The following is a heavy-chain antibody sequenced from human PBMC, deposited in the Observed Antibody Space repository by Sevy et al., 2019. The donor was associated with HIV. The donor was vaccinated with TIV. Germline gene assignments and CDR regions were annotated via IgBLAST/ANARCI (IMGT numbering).Heavy chain of an antibody. J-gene: IGHJ4*02. CDR1: EFTFSNFW. CDR2: IKQDGSEK. Sequence: LTCAASEFTFSNFWMSWVRQAPGKGLECVATIKQDGSEKYYVDSVRGRFTISRDNAKNSLFLQLNSLRAEDTAVYYCARDQGLFLRFYFDSWGQGALVIVSS. CDR3: ARDQGLFLRFYFDS. V-gene: IGHV3-7*01.